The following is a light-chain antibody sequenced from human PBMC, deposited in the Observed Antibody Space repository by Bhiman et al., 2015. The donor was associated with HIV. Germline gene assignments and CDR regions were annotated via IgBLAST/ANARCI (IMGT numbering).Light chain of an antibody. J-gene: IGLJ2*01. CDR3: QSYDTSLSASL. V-gene: IGLV2-14*03. CDR1: SSDVGGYNY. CDR2: DVS. Sequence: QSALTQPASVSGSPGQSITISCTGTSSDVGGYNYVSWYQHHPGKAPKLMIYDVSKRPSGVSNRFSGSKSGNTASLTISGLQPEDEGDYYCQSYDTSLSASLFGGGTRLTVL.